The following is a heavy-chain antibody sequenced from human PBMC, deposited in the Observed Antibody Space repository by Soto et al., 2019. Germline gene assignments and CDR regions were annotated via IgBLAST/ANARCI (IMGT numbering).Heavy chain of an antibody. CDR3: ASPYVDTAMVPPKTYYYYGMDF. V-gene: IGHV1-3*01. Sequence: GASVKVSCKASGYTFTSYAMHWVRQAPGQRLEWMGWINAGNGNTKYSQKFQGRVTITRDTSASTAYMELSSLRSEDTAVYYCASPYVDTAMVPPKTYYYYGMDFWGQGTTVTVSS. J-gene: IGHJ6*02. CDR2: INAGNGNT. CDR1: GYTFTSYA. D-gene: IGHD5-18*01.